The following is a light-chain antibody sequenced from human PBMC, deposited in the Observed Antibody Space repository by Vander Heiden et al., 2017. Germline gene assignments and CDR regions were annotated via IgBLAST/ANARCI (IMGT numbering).Light chain of an antibody. CDR2: NVS. V-gene: IGLV2-11*01. CDR3: CSYVERWNWV. J-gene: IGLJ3*02. Sequence: QSFLTQPRSMSGSPGQSVTIPCTGSSSDVGANKYVSWYQQYPGKAPKFIIFNVSERPPGVPDRFSGSKSGNTASLTISGLQAEDEADYYCCSYVERWNWVFGGGTTVTVL. CDR1: SSDVGANKY.